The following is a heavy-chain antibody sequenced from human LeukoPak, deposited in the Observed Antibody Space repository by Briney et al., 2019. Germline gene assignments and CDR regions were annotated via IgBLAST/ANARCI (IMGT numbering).Heavy chain of an antibody. CDR3: VRSLDY. CDR2: ITGSGGFT. Sequence: GGSLRLSCAASGFPFSTYAMNWVRQAPGKGLEWVSVITGSGGFTQYADSVKGRFTISRDNSKNTVYLQMNSLRVEDTALYYCVRSLDYWGQGTLVTVST. V-gene: IGHV3-23*01. CDR1: GFPFSTYA. J-gene: IGHJ4*02.